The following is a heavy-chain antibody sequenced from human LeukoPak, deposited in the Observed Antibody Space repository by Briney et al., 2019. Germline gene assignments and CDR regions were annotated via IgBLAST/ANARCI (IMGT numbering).Heavy chain of an antibody. J-gene: IGHJ5*02. V-gene: IGHV3-15*07. CDR2: IKSKTDGGTT. D-gene: IGHD6-19*01. Sequence: GGSLRLSCAASGFTFSTYSVNWVRQAPGKGLEWVGRIKSKTDGGTTDYAAPVKGRFTISRDDSKNTLYLQMNSLKTEDTAVYYCTTEREWLVYPWGQGTLVTVSS. CDR3: TTEREWLVYP. CDR1: GFTFSTYS.